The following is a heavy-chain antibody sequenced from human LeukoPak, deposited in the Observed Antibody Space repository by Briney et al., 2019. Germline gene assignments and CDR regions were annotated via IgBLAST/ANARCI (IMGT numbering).Heavy chain of an antibody. D-gene: IGHD3-10*01. CDR2: IYTSGST. CDR1: GGSISSYY. CDR3: ARDRITMVRGVIDYYYYYMDV. V-gene: IGHV4-4*07. J-gene: IGHJ6*03. Sequence: SETLSLTCTVSGGSISSYYWSWIRQPAGKGLEWIGRIYTSGSTNYNPSLKSRVTMSVDTSKNQFSLKLSSVTAADTAVYYCARDRITMVRGVIDYYYYYMDVWGKGTTVTVSS.